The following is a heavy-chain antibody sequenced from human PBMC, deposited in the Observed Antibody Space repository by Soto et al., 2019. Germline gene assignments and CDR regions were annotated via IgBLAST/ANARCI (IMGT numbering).Heavy chain of an antibody. CDR3: ASEYCSGGSCHYYGMDV. J-gene: IGHJ6*02. Sequence: QVQLVESGGGVVQPGRSLRLSCAASGFTFSSYGMHWVRQAPGKGLEWVAVIWYDGSNKYYADSVKDRFTISRDNPKNTLYLQMNSLRAEDTAVYYCASEYCSGGSCHYYGMDVWGQGTTVTVSS. CDR2: IWYDGSNK. V-gene: IGHV3-33*01. CDR1: GFTFSSYG. D-gene: IGHD2-15*01.